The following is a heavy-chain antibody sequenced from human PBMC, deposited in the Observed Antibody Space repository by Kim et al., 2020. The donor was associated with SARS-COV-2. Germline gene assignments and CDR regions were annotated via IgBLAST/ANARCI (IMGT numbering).Heavy chain of an antibody. CDR3: ARVDTQWLYVDY. CDR1: GGSISSYY. V-gene: IGHV4-59*13. D-gene: IGHD6-19*01. CDR2: IYYSGST. Sequence: SETLSLTCTVSGGSISSYYWSWIRQPPGKGLEWIGYIYYSGSTNYNPSLKSRVTISVDTSKNQFSLKLSSVTAADTAVYYCARVDTQWLYVDYWGQGTLVTVSS. J-gene: IGHJ4*02.